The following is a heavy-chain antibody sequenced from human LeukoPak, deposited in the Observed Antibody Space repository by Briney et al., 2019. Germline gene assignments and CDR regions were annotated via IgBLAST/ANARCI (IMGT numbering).Heavy chain of an antibody. D-gene: IGHD1-20*01. CDR1: GYTFTSYD. Sequence: GASVKVSCKASGYTFTSYDINWVRQATGQGLEWMGWMNPNSGNTGYAQKFQGRVTMTRDTSTSTVYMELSSLRSEDTAVYYCARDLVTGGYFDYWGQGTLVTVSS. CDR2: MNPNSGNT. V-gene: IGHV1-8*01. CDR3: ARDLVTGGYFDY. J-gene: IGHJ4*02.